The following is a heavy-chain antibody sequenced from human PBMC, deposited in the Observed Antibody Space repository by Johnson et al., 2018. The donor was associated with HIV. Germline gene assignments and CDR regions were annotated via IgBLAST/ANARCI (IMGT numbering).Heavy chain of an antibody. D-gene: IGHD6-6*01. CDR2: ISWNSGSI. V-gene: IGHV3-9*01. Sequence: VQLVEFGGGLVQPGRSLRLSCAASGFTFDDYAMHWVRQAPGKGLEWVSGISWNSGSIGYAASVKGRFTISRDNAKNSLYLQRNSLRAEETALYYWAKDMGSSFRGGAFDIWGQGTMVTVSS. J-gene: IGHJ3*02. CDR3: AKDMGSSFRGGAFDI. CDR1: GFTFDDYA.